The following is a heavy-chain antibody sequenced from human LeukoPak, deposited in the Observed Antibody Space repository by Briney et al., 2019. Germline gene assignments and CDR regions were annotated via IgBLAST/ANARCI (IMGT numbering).Heavy chain of an antibody. V-gene: IGHV3-53*01. CDR3: ARDGFSSGYPYDAFDI. CDR2: IYSGGST. Sequence: GGSPRLSCAASGFTISSNYMSWVRHALRKGLEWVSVIYSGGSTYYTDSAKGRFTISRDNSKNTLYLQMNSLRAEDTAAYYCARDGFSSGYPYDAFDIWGQGTMVTVSS. J-gene: IGHJ3*02. D-gene: IGHD3-22*01. CDR1: GFTISSNY.